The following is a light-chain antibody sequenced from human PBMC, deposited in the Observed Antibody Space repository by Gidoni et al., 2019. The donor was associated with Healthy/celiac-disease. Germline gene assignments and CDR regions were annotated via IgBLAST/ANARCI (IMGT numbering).Light chain of an antibody. J-gene: IGKJ1*01. CDR3: QQYNSYSRT. Sequence: LQMTQSPSTLSASVGDRVPITCRASQSISSWLAWYQQKPGKAPKLLIYKASSLKSGVPSRFSGSGSGTEFTLTISSLQPDDFATYYCQQYNSYSRTFGQGTKVEIK. CDR1: QSISSW. V-gene: IGKV1-5*03. CDR2: KAS.